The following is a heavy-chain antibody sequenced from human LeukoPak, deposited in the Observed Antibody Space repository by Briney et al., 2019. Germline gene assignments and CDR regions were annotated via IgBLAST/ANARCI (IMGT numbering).Heavy chain of an antibody. CDR1: GFTFSSYS. Sequence: GGSLRLSCVASGFTFSSYSMSWVRQAPGKGLEWVSSISSSSSYIYYGDSVKGRFTISRDNAKNALYLQMNSLRAEDTAVYYCARSPERYRGQGTLVTVSS. J-gene: IGHJ4*02. D-gene: IGHD1-1*01. CDR2: ISSSSSYI. CDR3: ARSPERY. V-gene: IGHV3-21*01.